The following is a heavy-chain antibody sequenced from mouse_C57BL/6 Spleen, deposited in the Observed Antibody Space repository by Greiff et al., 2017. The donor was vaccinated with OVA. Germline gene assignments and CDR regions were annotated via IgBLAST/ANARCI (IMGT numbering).Heavy chain of an antibody. Sequence: QVQLQQPGAELVKPGASVKLSCKASGYTFTSYWMYWVKQRPGQGLEWIGMIHPNSGSTNYNEKFKSKATLTVDKSSSTAYMQLSSLTSEDSAVYYCARYDSLHAMDYWGQGTSVTVAS. CDR3: ARYDSLHAMDY. CDR1: GYTFTSYW. CDR2: IHPNSGST. V-gene: IGHV1-64*01. D-gene: IGHD2-4*01. J-gene: IGHJ4*01.